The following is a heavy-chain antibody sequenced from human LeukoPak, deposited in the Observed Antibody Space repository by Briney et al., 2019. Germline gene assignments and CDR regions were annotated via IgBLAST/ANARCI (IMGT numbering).Heavy chain of an antibody. J-gene: IGHJ4*02. Sequence: GSLRLSCAASGFTFSSYAMSWVRQAPGKGLEWASAISGSGGSTYYADSVKGRFTISRDNSKNTLYLQMNSLRAEDTAVYYCAKLGGGYDFWSGYHFDYWGQGTLVTVSS. D-gene: IGHD3-3*01. CDR2: ISGSGGST. CDR1: GFTFSSYA. CDR3: AKLGGGYDFWSGYHFDY. V-gene: IGHV3-23*01.